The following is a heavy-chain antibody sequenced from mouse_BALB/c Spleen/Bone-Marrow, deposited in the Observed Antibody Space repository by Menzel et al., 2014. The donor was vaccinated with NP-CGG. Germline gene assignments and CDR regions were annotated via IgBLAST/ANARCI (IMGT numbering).Heavy chain of an antibody. CDR2: ISSLANRI. D-gene: IGHD2-4*01. Sequence: EVKLMESGGGLVQPGGSRKLSCAASGFTFSDYGIAWVRQTPGEGPEWVAFISSLANRIHYADTVTGRFTISRENAKNTLYLEMSSLRSEDTAMYYCVRYDYDEDYVMDYWGQGTSVTVSS. J-gene: IGHJ4*01. V-gene: IGHV5-15*02. CDR3: VRYDYDEDYVMDY. CDR1: GFTFSDYG.